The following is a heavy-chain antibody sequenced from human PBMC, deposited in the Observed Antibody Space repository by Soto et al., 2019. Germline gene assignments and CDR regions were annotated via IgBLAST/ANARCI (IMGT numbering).Heavy chain of an antibody. CDR1: GFTITGYW. CDR2: INGDGDIT. J-gene: IGHJ6*02. V-gene: IGHV3-74*01. CDR3: STYDYVWGSYYYYYGLDV. D-gene: IGHD3-16*01. Sequence: EFQLVESGGGLVQPGGSLRLSCAASGFTITGYWMHWVRQVPGKGPVWVSRINGDGDITSYVDSVKGRFTISRDNAKNTLYLQMNSLRAEDTAIYYCSTYDYVWGSYYYYYGLDVWGQGTTVTVS.